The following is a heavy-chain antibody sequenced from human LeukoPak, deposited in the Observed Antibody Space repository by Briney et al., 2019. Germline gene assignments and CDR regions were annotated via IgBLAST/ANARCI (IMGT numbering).Heavy chain of an antibody. CDR2: INPNSGGT. V-gene: IGHV1-2*02. Sequence: ASVKVSCKASGYTFTGYYMHWVRQAPGQGLEWMGWINPNSGGTNYAQKFQGRVTMTRDMSTSTVYMELSSLRSEDTAVYYCARDGLPDTAMAYYYYYHMDVWGKGTTVTVSS. CDR3: ARDGLPDTAMAYYYYYHMDV. D-gene: IGHD5-18*01. J-gene: IGHJ6*03. CDR1: GYTFTGYY.